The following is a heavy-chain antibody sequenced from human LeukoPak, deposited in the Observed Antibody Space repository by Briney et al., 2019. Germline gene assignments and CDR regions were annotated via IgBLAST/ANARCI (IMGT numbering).Heavy chain of an antibody. CDR1: GFTFSSYA. V-gene: IGHV3-30-3*01. J-gene: IGHJ4*02. Sequence: GGSLRLSCAASGFTFSSYAMHWVRQAPGKGLEWVAVISYDGSNKYYADSVKGRFTISRDNSKNTLYLQMNSLRAEDTAVYYYARQEQLALDYWGQGTLVTVSS. CDR2: ISYDGSNK. D-gene: IGHD6-6*01. CDR3: ARQEQLALDY.